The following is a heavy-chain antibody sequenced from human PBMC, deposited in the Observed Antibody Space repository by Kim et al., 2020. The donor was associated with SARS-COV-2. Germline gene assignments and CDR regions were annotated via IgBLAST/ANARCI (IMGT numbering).Heavy chain of an antibody. CDR3: AREGCGGGCYSWEYYYGMDV. CDR2: ISANNGNT. CDR1: GYTFTSYD. Sequence: ASVKVSCKASGYTFTSYDISWVRQAPGQGLEWMGWISANNGNTNYAQKLQGRVTMTTDTSTSTAYMELRSLRSDDTAVYYCAREGCGGGCYSWEYYYGMDVWGQGTTVTVSS. D-gene: IGHD2-21*02. V-gene: IGHV1-18*04. J-gene: IGHJ6*02.